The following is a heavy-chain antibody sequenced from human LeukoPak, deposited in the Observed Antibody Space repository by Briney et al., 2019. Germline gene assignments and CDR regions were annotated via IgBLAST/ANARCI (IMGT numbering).Heavy chain of an antibody. Sequence: FETLSLTRTVSRGSISSYYWSWLRQPAGKEVEWIGGIYNSGSTNYNPSLKSRATITVDTSNNQFSLKLSSVPATDTAVYYCARADYVWGSYRLDAFDIWGQGTMVTVSS. V-gene: IGHV4-59*01. CDR1: RGSISSYY. D-gene: IGHD3-16*02. CDR3: ARADYVWGSYRLDAFDI. CDR2: IYNSGST. J-gene: IGHJ3*02.